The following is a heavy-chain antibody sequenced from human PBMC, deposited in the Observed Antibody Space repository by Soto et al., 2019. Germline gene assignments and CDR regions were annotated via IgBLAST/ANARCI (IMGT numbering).Heavy chain of an antibody. CDR3: ARESGTAGGNNYLDP. D-gene: IGHD2-21*02. CDR2: VDYTCDN. Sequence: SETLSLTCGVSGGTVASRPCWSWDRQFPGRGLVCVGNVDYTCDNNFNPSRQSRSTFSGDKPNNQFSLRLTPVTAADTAVYFCARESGTAGGNNYLDPWGRGTLVTVFS. CDR1: GGTVASRPC. V-gene: IGHV4-4*02. J-gene: IGHJ5*02.